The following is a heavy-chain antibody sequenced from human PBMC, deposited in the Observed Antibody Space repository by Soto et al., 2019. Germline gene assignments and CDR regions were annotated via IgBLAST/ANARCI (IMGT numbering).Heavy chain of an antibody. CDR3: ARRARGANFDF. D-gene: IGHD3-16*01. Sequence: QVQLQESGPGLVKPSETLSLTCTVSGAFITSNSYYWGWIRQSPGKGLEWIGNIYFSGTTYYNPSLESRVTISVDTSKRQFSLRLSSVTAADTAVYYCARRARGANFDFWGQGTLVTVSS. J-gene: IGHJ4*02. CDR1: GAFITSNSYY. V-gene: IGHV4-39*01. CDR2: IYFSGTT.